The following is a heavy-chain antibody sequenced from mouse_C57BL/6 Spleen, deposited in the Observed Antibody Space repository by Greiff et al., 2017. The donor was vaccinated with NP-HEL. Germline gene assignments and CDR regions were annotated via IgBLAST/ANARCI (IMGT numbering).Heavy chain of an antibody. CDR3: ASNYDYDEGYYFDY. V-gene: IGHV1-20*01. D-gene: IGHD2-4*01. Sequence: EVMLVESGPELVKPGDSVKISCKASGYSFTGYFMNWVMQSHGKSLEWIGRINPYNGDTFYNQKFKGKATLTVDKSSSTAHMELRSLTSEDSAVYYCASNYDYDEGYYFDYWGQGTTLTVSS. J-gene: IGHJ2*01. CDR1: GYSFTGYF. CDR2: INPYNGDT.